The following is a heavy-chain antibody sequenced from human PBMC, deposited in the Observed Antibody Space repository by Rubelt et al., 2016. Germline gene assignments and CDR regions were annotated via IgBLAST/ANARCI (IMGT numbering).Heavy chain of an antibody. CDR2: INAGTGNT. V-gene: IGHV1-3*01. CDR3: ARGDIVVVVAASNALDY. J-gene: IGHJ4*02. CDR1: GYTFTSYA. Sequence: QVQLVQSGAEVKKPGASVKVSCKASGYTFTSYAMHWVRQAPGQRLEWVGWINAGTGNTKYSQKFQGRVSITRDTSASTAYMGLSSVRSEDTAVYYCARGDIVVVVAASNALDYWGQGTLVTVSS. D-gene: IGHD2-15*01.